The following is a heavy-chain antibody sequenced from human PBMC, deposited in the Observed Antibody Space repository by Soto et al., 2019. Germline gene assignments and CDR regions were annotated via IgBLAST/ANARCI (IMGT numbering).Heavy chain of an antibody. D-gene: IGHD3-10*01. CDR2: IDYSGST. V-gene: IGHV4-31*03. J-gene: IGHJ5*02. CDR1: GGSISSGGYY. CDR3: ARESLWFGESWFDP. Sequence: QVQLQESGPGLVKPSQTLSLTCTVSGGSISSGGYYWNWIRQHPGKGLEWIGHIDYSGSTHYNPGLKSRVTISADTSKNQFSLKLSSVSVADTAVYYCARESLWFGESWFDPWGQGTLVTVSS.